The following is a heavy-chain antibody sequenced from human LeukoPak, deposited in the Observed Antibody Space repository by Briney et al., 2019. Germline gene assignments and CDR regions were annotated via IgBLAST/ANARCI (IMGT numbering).Heavy chain of an antibody. CDR3: ARDHYGSGSYYNEFDY. V-gene: IGHV1-18*01. D-gene: IGHD3-10*01. CDR2: ISAYNGNT. CDR1: GYTFTSYG. Sequence: GASVKVSCKASGYTFTSYGISWVRQAPGQGLEWMGWISAYNGNTNYAQKLQGRVTMTTDTSTSTAYMELRSLRSDDTAVYYCARDHYGSGSYYNEFDYWGQGTLVTVSS. J-gene: IGHJ4*02.